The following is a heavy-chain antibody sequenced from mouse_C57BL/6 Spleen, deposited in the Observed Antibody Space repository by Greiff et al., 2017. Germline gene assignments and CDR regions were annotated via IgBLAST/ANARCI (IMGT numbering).Heavy chain of an antibody. CDR2: IDPSDSET. Sequence: VQLQQPGAELVRPGSSVKLSCKASGYTFTSYWMHWVKQRPIQGLEWIGNIDPSDSETHYNQKFKDKATLTVDKSSSTAYMQLSSLTSEDSAVYYCARSRELGGGTYVDYWGQGTTLTVSS. V-gene: IGHV1-52*01. J-gene: IGHJ2*01. CDR3: ARSRELGGGTYVDY. D-gene: IGHD4-1*01. CDR1: GYTFTSYW.